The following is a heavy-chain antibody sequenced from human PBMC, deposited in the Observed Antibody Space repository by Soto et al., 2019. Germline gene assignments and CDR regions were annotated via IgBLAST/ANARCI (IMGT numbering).Heavy chain of an antibody. J-gene: IGHJ4*02. CDR1: GFSLSSTRMA. V-gene: IGHV2-5*02. CDR2: IYWDDDK. D-gene: IGHD6-19*01. CDR3: AHIVVAGLGYYFDY. Sequence: QITLKASGPTLVKPTQTLTLTCTFSGFSLSSTRMAVGWIRQPPGKALEWLALIYWDDDKRYSPFLKSRRTLAYHTSKNPVVLTLSYMAPVETVRQNCAHIVVAGLGYYFDYWGQGALVTVSS.